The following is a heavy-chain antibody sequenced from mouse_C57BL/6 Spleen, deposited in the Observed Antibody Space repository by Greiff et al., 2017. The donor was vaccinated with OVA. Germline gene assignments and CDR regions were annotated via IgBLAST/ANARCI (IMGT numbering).Heavy chain of an antibody. Sequence: QVQLKQPGAELVRPGSSVKLSCKASGYTFTSYWMHWVKQRPIQGLEWIGNIDPSDSETHYNQKFKDKATLTVDKSSSTAYMQLSSLTSEDSAVYYCAREEDGYFDYWGQGTTLTVSS. V-gene: IGHV1-52*01. CDR3: AREEDGYFDY. CDR2: IDPSDSET. D-gene: IGHD2-3*01. CDR1: GYTFTSYW. J-gene: IGHJ2*01.